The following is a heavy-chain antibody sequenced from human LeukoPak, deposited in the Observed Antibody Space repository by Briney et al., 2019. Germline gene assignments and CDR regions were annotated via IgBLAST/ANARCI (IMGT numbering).Heavy chain of an antibody. V-gene: IGHV3-7*01. CDR3: ATSQTTSGRYGNAFDI. J-gene: IGHJ3*02. CDR1: AFTFSSYW. Sequence: GGSLRLSCAASAFTFSSYWMSWVRQAPGKGLELVANIKQDGSEKYYVGSVKGRFTIYRDNAKNSLHLQMNSLRGGDTALYYCATSQTTSGRYGNAFDIWGQGTMVTVSS. CDR2: IKQDGSEK. D-gene: IGHD6-19*01.